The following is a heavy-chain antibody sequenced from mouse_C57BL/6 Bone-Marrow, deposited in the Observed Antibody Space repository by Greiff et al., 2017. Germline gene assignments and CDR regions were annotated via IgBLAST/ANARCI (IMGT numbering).Heavy chain of an antibody. Sequence: EVQLVESGGDLVKPGGSLKLSCAASGFTFSSYGMSWVRQTPDKRLEWVATISSGGSYTYYPDRVKGRFTISRDNAKNTLYLQMSSLKSEDTAMYYCARQGWSSYWGQGTTLTVSS. J-gene: IGHJ2*01. CDR2: ISSGGSYT. CDR3: ARQGWSSY. V-gene: IGHV5-6*01. D-gene: IGHD2-3*01. CDR1: GFTFSSYG.